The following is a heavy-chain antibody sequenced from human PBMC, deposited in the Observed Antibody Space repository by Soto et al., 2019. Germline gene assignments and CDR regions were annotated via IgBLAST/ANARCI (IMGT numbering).Heavy chain of an antibody. D-gene: IGHD6-19*01. CDR2: TSNNGDRT. CDR1: GFTFTDHA. J-gene: IGHJ4*02. V-gene: IGHV3-23*01. Sequence: VGSLRLSCAVSGFTFTDHAMTWVRQAPGKGLEWVSTTSNNGDRTFYADSVKGRFTVSTDRTNNTLYLQMNSLRADDTAVYFCARPPLYSNGGYFDSWGQGTLVTVSS. CDR3: ARPPLYSNGGYFDS.